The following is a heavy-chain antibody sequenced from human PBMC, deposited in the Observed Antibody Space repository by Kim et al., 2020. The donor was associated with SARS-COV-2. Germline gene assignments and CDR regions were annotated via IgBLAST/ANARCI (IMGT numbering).Heavy chain of an antibody. D-gene: IGHD2-2*01. Sequence: SETLSLTCAVSGGPFSGYYWTWIRQPPGGGLEWIGEAFDSGITKYNPSLKSRLTISVDTPKNVFSLKLSSVTAADTATYYCARHMRRAFDIWGQGTIVTVSS. CDR1: GGPFSGYY. V-gene: IGHV4-34*12. CDR2: AFDSGIT. J-gene: IGHJ3*02. CDR3: ARHMRRAFDI.